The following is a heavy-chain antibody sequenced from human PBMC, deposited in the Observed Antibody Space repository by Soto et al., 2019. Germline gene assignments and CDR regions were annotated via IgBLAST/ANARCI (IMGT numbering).Heavy chain of an antibody. V-gene: IGHV3-30*18. CDR1: GFTFSSYG. J-gene: IGHJ6*02. CDR2: ISYDGSNK. Sequence: PGGSLRLSCAASGFTFSSYGMHWVRQAPGKGLEWVAVISYDGSNKYYADSVKGRFTISRDNSKNTLYLQMNSLRAEDTAVYYCAKEVNDFWRGYYPRGEYYYYGMDVWGQGTTVTVSS. D-gene: IGHD3-3*01. CDR3: AKEVNDFWRGYYPRGEYYYYGMDV.